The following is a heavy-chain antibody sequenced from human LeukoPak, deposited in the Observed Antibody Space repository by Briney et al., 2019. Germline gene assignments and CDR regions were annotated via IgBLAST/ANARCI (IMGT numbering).Heavy chain of an antibody. CDR3: ASKLYGDLLDY. CDR1: GFTFSTSW. V-gene: IGHV3-74*01. Sequence: PGGSLRLSCAASGFTFSTSWMHWVRQAPGKGLVWVSRINNDGSTTSYADSVKGRFTISRDNAKSTLYLQMNSLRAEDTAVYYCASKLYGDLLDYWGQGTLVTVSS. J-gene: IGHJ4*02. CDR2: INNDGSTT. D-gene: IGHD2-21*01.